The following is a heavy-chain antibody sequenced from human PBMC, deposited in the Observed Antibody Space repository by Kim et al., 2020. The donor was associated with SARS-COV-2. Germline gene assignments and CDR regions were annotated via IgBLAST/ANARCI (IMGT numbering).Heavy chain of an antibody. Sequence: GGSLRLSCAVSGFTFRNYGMHWVRQAPGKGLEWVALISFDGGKTYYVDSVKGRFTISRDNSKNTLFLHMFALGDEDTAVYYCAKEGTSGTFPDYWGQGTLVTVSS. CDR3: AKEGTSGTFPDY. D-gene: IGHD3-10*01. V-gene: IGHV3-30*18. CDR2: ISFDGGKT. J-gene: IGHJ4*02. CDR1: GFTFRNYG.